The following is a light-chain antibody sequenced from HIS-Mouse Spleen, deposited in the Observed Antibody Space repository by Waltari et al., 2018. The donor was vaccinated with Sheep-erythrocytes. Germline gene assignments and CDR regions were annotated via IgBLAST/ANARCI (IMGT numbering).Light chain of an antibody. Sequence: QSALTQPPSASGSPGQSVTISCTGTSSDVGGYNYVSWYQQHPGKAPKLMIYDVSKRPSWVPDRFSGSKSGNTASLTISGLQAEDEADYYCCSYAGSYTFWVFGGGTKLTVL. CDR2: DVS. CDR1: SSDVGGYNY. J-gene: IGLJ3*02. V-gene: IGLV2-11*01. CDR3: CSYAGSYTFWV.